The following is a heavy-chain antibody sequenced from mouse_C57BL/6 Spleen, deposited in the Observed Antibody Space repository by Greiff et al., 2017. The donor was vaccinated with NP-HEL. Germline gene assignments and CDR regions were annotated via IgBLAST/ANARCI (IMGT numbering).Heavy chain of an antibody. V-gene: IGHV1-55*01. CDR2: IYPGSGST. D-gene: IGHD1-1*01. Sequence: QVQLQQPGAELVKPGASVKMSCKASGYTFTSYWITWVKQRPGQGLEWIGGIYPGSGSTNYNEKFKSKATLTVDTSSSTAYMQLSSLTSEDSAVYYCARFTTVVAVDYWGQGTTLTVSS. CDR3: ARFTTVVAVDY. CDR1: GYTFTSYW. J-gene: IGHJ2*01.